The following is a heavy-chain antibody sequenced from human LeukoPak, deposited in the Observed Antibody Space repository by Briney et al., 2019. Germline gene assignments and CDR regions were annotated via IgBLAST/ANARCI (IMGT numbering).Heavy chain of an antibody. Sequence: ASVKVSCKASGYSFTSYGITWVRQAPGQGLEWMGWISVYNGKTDYGRKVQGRVTMTTDTSTSTAYMELRSLKSDDTAIYYCASGLNYYSSTGFADYWGQGTLVTVSS. J-gene: IGHJ4*02. CDR2: ISVYNGKT. CDR3: ASGLNYYSSTGFADY. CDR1: GYSFTSYG. V-gene: IGHV1-18*01. D-gene: IGHD3-22*01.